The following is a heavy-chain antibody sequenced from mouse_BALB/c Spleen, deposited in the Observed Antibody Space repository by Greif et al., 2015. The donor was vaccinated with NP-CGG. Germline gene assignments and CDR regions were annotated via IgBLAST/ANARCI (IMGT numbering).Heavy chain of an antibody. Sequence: VQLQQSGAELVKPGASVKLSCMASGYTFTSYYMYWVKQRPGQGLEWIGEINPSNGGTNFNEKFKSKATLTVDKSSSTAYMQLSSLTSEDSAVYYCTRYYRYYFDYWGQGTTLTVSS. CDR3: TRYYRYYFDY. CDR2: INPSNGGT. CDR1: GYTFTSYY. V-gene: IGHV1S81*02. D-gene: IGHD2-14*01. J-gene: IGHJ2*01.